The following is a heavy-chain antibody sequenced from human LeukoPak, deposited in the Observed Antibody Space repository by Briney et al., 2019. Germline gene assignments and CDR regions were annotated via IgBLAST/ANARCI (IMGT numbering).Heavy chain of an antibody. D-gene: IGHD2-15*01. J-gene: IGHJ6*03. V-gene: IGHV1-2*02. Sequence: ASVKVSCKASGYTFTGYYMHWVRQAPGQGLEWMGWINPNSGGTNCAQKFQGRVTMTRDTSISTAYMELSRLRSDDTAVYYCARREDINSGYYMDAWGKGTTVTVSS. CDR3: ARREDINSGYYMDA. CDR2: INPNSGGT. CDR1: GYTFTGYY.